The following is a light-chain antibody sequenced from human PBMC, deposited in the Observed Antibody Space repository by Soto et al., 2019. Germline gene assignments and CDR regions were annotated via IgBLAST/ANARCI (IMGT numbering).Light chain of an antibody. CDR1: SSNIGSNT. CDR3: AAWDDSLNGYV. V-gene: IGLV1-44*01. CDR2: SND. Sequence: QSALTQPPSASGAPGQRVTISCSGSSSNIGSNTVHWYQQLPGAAPKLLIYSNDLRPSGVPDRFSGSKSGTSASLAISGLQSEDEADYYCAAWDDSLNGYVFGTGTKLTVL. J-gene: IGLJ1*01.